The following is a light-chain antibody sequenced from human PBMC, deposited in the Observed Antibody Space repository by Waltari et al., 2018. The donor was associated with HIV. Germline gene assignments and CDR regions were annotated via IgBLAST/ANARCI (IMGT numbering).Light chain of an antibody. V-gene: IGLV1-51*01. Sequence: QSVLTQPPSVSAAPGQKVTLSCSGGSSNIGKSSVSWYPQLPGTAPKLLTYDNAKRPSGIPDRFSDSKSGTSATLGITGLQTGDAADYYCGTWDSRLRAGVFGGGTKLTVL. CDR1: SSNIGKSS. J-gene: IGLJ2*01. CDR2: DNA. CDR3: GTWDSRLRAGV.